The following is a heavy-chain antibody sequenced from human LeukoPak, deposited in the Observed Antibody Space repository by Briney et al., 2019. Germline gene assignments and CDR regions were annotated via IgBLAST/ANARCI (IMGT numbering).Heavy chain of an antibody. D-gene: IGHD4-11*01. CDR1: GGSISSYY. V-gene: IGHV4-59*01. CDR2: IHYTGST. CDR3: ARGRVSSSTWYSTYYYFFYMDF. Sequence: PSETLSLTCTVSGGSISSYYRSWLRQTPGKGLEWIAYIHYTGSTNYNPSLKSRVTISLDSSNNQFSLKLSSVTAADTAVYFCARGRVSSSTWYSTYYYFFYMDFWGKGTTVTVSS. J-gene: IGHJ6*03.